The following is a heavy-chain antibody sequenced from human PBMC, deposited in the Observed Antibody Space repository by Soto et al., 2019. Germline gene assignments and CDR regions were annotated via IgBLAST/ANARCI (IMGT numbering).Heavy chain of an antibody. J-gene: IGHJ6*02. D-gene: IGHD1-7*01. CDR1: GFTFSSYA. CDR2: ISGSGGST. CDR3: AKDTGTTGYYYYGMDV. V-gene: IGHV3-23*01. Sequence: GGSLRLSCAASGFTFSSYAMSWVRQAPGKGLEWVSAISGSGGSTYYADSVKGRFTISRDNSKNTLYLQMNSLRAEDTAVYYCAKDTGTTGYYYYGMDVWGQGTTVTVSS.